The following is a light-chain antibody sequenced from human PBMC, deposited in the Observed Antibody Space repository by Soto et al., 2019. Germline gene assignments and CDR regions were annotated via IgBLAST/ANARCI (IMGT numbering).Light chain of an antibody. CDR2: GAF. CDR3: QQYNNWPKT. CDR1: QSISNN. J-gene: IGKJ1*01. V-gene: IGKV3-15*01. Sequence: EIVMTQSPVTLSVSPGERVTLSCRATQSISNNLAWYQQKPGQAPRLVMFGAFTRASGIPARFSGSGSGTEFTLTISSLQSEDFAVYYCQQYNNWPKTFGQGTKVDIK.